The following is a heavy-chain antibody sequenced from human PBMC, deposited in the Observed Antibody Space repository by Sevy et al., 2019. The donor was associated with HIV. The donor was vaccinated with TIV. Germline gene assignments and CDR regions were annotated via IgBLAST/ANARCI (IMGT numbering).Heavy chain of an antibody. CDR2: INSDGSST. D-gene: IGHD4-17*01. Sequence: GGSLRLSCAASGFTFSSYWMHWVRQAPGKGMVWVSRINSDGSSTSYADSVKGRFTISRDNAKNTLYLQMNSLRAEDTAVYYCARDGSDYGVGMDVWGQGTTVTVSS. V-gene: IGHV3-74*01. CDR1: GFTFSSYW. CDR3: ARDGSDYGVGMDV. J-gene: IGHJ6*02.